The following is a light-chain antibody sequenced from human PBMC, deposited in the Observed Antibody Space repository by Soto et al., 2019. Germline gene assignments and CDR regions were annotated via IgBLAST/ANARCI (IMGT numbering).Light chain of an antibody. CDR3: QQYGSSGT. J-gene: IGKJ1*01. Sequence: IVFPQSAGTLSLSPGERAALSCRASQSVSSNYVAWYKQKPGQAPRLLIYGASNRATGIPDRFSGSGSGTDFTLTIRRLEPEDFAVYYCQQYGSSGTFGQGTKVDIK. CDR2: GAS. V-gene: IGKV3-20*01. CDR1: QSVSSNY.